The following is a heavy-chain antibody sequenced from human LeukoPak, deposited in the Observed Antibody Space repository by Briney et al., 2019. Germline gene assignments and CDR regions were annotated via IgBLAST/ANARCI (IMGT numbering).Heavy chain of an antibody. CDR3: ATSDGSGSYYNGLPFDY. CDR1: GFTFSSYG. D-gene: IGHD3-10*01. V-gene: IGHV3-30*03. Sequence: GRSLRLSCAAFGFTFSSYGMHWVRQAPGKGLEWVAVISYDGSNKYYADSVKGRFTISRDNSKNTLYLQMNSLRAEDTAVYYCATSDGSGSYYNGLPFDYWGQGTLVTVSS. J-gene: IGHJ4*02. CDR2: ISYDGSNK.